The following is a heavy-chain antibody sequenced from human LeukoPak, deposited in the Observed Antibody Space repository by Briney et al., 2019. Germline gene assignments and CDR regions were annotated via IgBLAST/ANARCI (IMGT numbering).Heavy chain of an antibody. J-gene: IGHJ6*02. CDR2: IYHSGST. Sequence: SETLSLTCAVSGGSISSSNWWSSVRQPPGKGLEWIGEIYHSGSTNYNPSLKSRVTISVDKSKNQFSLKLSSVTAADTAVYYCARVRSHRLVRYYYYYGMDVWGQGTTVTVSS. V-gene: IGHV4-4*02. CDR3: ARVRSHRLVRYYYYYGMDV. CDR1: GGSISSSNW. D-gene: IGHD6-19*01.